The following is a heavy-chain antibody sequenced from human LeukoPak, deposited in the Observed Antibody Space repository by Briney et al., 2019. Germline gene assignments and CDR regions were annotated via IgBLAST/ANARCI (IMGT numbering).Heavy chain of an antibody. CDR2: ISSSSSTI. V-gene: IGHV3-48*02. CDR1: GFTFSSYS. D-gene: IGHD3-10*01. CDR3: ARSQLGY. Sequence: PGGSLRLSCAASGFTFSSYSVNWVRQAPGKGLEWVSYISSSSSTIYYADSVKGRFTISRDNAKNSLYLQMSSLRDEDTAVYYCARSQLGYWGQGTLVTVSS. J-gene: IGHJ4*02.